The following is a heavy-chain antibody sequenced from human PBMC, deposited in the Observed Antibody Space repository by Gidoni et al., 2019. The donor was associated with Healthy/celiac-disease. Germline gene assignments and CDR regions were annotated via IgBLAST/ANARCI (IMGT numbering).Heavy chain of an antibody. CDR2: ISSSSSYI. D-gene: IGHD5-18*01. J-gene: IGHJ4*02. CDR1: GFTFSSYG. V-gene: IGHV3-21*01. Sequence: EVQLVESGGGLVKPGGSLRRSCAASGFTFSSYGMNWVRQAPGKGLEWVSSISSSSSYIYYADSVKGRFTISRDNAKNSLYLQMNSLRAEDTAVYYCARDQGRYSYGLDYWGQGTLVTVSS. CDR3: ARDQGRYSYGLDY.